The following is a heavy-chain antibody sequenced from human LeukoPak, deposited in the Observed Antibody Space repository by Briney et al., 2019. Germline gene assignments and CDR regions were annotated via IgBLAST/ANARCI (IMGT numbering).Heavy chain of an antibody. CDR3: ARALWLGPFDY. J-gene: IGHJ4*02. CDR1: GGSFRGYY. V-gene: IGHV4-34*01. CDR2: INHSGST. D-gene: IGHD6-19*01. Sequence: SETLSLTCAVYGGSFRGYYWRWIRQPPGKGLEWIGEINHSGSTNYNPSLKSRVTISVDTSTNQFSLKLSSVTAADTAVYYCARALWLGPFDYWGQGTLVTVSS.